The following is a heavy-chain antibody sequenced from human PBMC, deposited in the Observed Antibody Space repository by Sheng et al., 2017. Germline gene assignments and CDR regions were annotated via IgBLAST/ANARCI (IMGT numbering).Heavy chain of an antibody. Sequence: EVQLVESGGGLVQPGRSLRLSCAASGFTFDDYAMHWVRQAPGKGLEWVSGISWNSGSIGYADSVKGRFTISRDNAKNSLYLQMNSLRAEDMALYYCAKDLYGDYRRGRYFDLWGRGTLVTVSS. D-gene: IGHD4-17*01. CDR3: AKDLYGDYRRGRYFDL. V-gene: IGHV3-9*03. CDR2: ISWNSGSI. CDR1: GFTFDDYA. J-gene: IGHJ2*01.